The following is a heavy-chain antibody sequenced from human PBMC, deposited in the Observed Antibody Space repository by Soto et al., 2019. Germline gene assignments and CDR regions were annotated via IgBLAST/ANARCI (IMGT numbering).Heavy chain of an antibody. D-gene: IGHD3-9*01. V-gene: IGHV3-33*01. Sequence: GGSLRLSCAASGFPFSIYGMHLVRQSPGKGLEWVAVIWYDGSNKYYADSVKGRFTISRDNSKNTLYLQMNSLRAEDTAAYYCAMELLRYSSNGMDVWGQGIRVTVSS. CDR2: IWYDGSNK. CDR3: AMELLRYSSNGMDV. J-gene: IGHJ6*02. CDR1: GFPFSIYG.